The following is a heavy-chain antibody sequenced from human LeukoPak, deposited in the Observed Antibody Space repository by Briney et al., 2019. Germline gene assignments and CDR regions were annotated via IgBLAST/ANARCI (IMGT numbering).Heavy chain of an antibody. CDR1: GFTFSSYD. D-gene: IGHD2-2*01. Sequence: GGSLRLSCAASGFTFSSYDMNWVRQAPGKGLEWVSYISSSSTIYYADSVKGRFTISRDNAKNSLYLQMNSLRAEDTALYYCARVDGWGVVPAGQHYWGQGTLVTVSS. V-gene: IGHV3-48*04. J-gene: IGHJ4*02. CDR2: ISSSSTI. CDR3: ARVDGWGVVPAGQHY.